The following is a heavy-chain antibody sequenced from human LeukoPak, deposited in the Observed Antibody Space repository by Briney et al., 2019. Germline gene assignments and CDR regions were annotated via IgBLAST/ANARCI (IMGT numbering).Heavy chain of an antibody. CDR3: ARVKGREGSTVIIDY. Sequence: PSETLSLTCAVYGGSFSGYYWSWIRQPPGKGLEWIGEINHSGSTNYNPSLKSRVTMSVDTSKNQFSLKLSSVTAADTAVYYCARVKGREGSTVIIDYWGQGTLVTVSS. CDR1: GGSFSGYY. CDR2: INHSGST. J-gene: IGHJ4*02. V-gene: IGHV4-34*01. D-gene: IGHD3-10*01.